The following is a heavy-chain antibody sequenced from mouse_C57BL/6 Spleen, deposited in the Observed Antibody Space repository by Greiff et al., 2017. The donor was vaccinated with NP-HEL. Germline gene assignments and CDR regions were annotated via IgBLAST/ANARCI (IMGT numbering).Heavy chain of an antibody. CDR1: GYSFTSYY. Sequence: VQLQQSGPELVKPGASVKISCKASGYSFTSYYIHWVKQRPGQGLEWIGWIFPGSGNPKYNEKFKGKATLPADTSSSTAYMQLISLTSEDSSGYYCARSRSRGYYFDYWGQGTTLTVSS. CDR3: ARSRSRGYYFDY. CDR2: IFPGSGNP. J-gene: IGHJ2*01. V-gene: IGHV1-66*01.